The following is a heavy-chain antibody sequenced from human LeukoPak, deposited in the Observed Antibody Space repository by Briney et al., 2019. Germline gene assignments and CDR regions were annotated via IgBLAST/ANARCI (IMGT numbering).Heavy chain of an antibody. CDR3: ARDGRLGEDFDY. CDR1: GFTFSSYG. Sequence: PGGSLRLSCAASGFTFSSYGMHWVRQAPGKGLEWVAVISYDGSNKYYADSVKGRFTFSRDNSKNTLYLQMNSLRAEDTAVYYCARDGRLGEDFDYWGQGTLVTVSS. V-gene: IGHV3-30*03. CDR2: ISYDGSNK. D-gene: IGHD3-16*01. J-gene: IGHJ4*02.